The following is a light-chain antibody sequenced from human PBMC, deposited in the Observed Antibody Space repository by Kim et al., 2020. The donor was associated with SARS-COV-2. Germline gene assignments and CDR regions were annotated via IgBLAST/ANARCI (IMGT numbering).Light chain of an antibody. V-gene: IGKV1-17*01. CDR2: GAS. J-gene: IGKJ5*01. CDR3: LQHNTYPIT. Sequence: AAVGDRVTITCRESQDIRNDLGWYQQNPGRGPKRLIYGASSLQSGVPSRFSGSGSGTEFTLTISSVQPEDFATYFCLQHNTYPITFGQGTRLEIK. CDR1: QDIRND.